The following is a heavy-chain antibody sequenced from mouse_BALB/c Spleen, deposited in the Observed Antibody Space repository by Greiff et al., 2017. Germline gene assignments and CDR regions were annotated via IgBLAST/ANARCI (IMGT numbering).Heavy chain of an antibody. V-gene: IGHV1-80*01. D-gene: IGHD2-4*01. CDR2: IYPGDGDT. CDR1: GYAFSSYR. Sequence: QVQLQQSGAELVRPGSSVNISCKASGYAFSSYRMNWVKQRPGQGLEWIGQIYPGDGDTNYKGKFKGKATLTADKSSSTAYMQLSSLTSEDSAVYFCERGLRGFAYWGQGTLVTVSA. J-gene: IGHJ3*01. CDR3: ERGLRGFAY.